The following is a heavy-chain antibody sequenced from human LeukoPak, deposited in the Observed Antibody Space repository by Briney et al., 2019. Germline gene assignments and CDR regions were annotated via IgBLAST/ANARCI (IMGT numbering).Heavy chain of an antibody. CDR3: ARYGGSGWVIDN. V-gene: IGHV4-59*08. J-gene: IGHJ4*02. CDR1: GGSISTY. CDR2: IYYTGAT. D-gene: IGHD6-19*01. Sequence: PSETLSLTCTVSGGSISTYWTWIRQPPGKGLEWIGYIYYTGATSYNPSLKSRVIISVDTSKKQFSLELTSVTAADTAVYYCARYGGSGWVIDNWGQGTLVTVSS.